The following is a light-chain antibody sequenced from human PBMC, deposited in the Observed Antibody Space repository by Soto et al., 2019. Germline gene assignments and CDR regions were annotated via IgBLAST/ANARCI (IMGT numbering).Light chain of an antibody. CDR3: QQYGSYSPWT. J-gene: IGKJ1*01. CDR1: QSIGSW. Sequence: DIRMTQSPSTLSASVGDRVTITCRASQSIGSWLAWYQQKPGKAAKLLIYKASSFESGVPSRFSGSGSGTEFPLTISSLQPDDFASYYCQQYGSYSPWTFGQGTKVEIK. V-gene: IGKV1-5*03. CDR2: KAS.